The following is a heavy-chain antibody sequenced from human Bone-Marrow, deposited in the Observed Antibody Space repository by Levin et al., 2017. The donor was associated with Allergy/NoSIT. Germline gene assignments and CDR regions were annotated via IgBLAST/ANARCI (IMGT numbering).Heavy chain of an antibody. CDR2: IKQDGSEK. J-gene: IGHJ4*02. Sequence: PGGSLRLSCAASGFTFSSYWMTWVRQAPGNGLEWVANIKQDGSEKYYVDSVKGRFTISRDNAKNSLYLQMNSLRAEDTAVYYCAREGGSSSPAGYWGQGTLVTVSS. V-gene: IGHV3-7*04. CDR1: GFTFSSYW. D-gene: IGHD6-13*01. CDR3: AREGGSSSPAGY.